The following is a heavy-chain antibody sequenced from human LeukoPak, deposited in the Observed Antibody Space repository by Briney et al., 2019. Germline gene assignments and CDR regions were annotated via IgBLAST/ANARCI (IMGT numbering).Heavy chain of an antibody. CDR3: ARLGRLYCSGGSCYDSYYMDV. D-gene: IGHD2-15*01. J-gene: IGHJ6*03. CDR2: INHSGST. CDR1: GGSFSGYY. V-gene: IGHV4-34*01. Sequence: SETLSLTCAVYGGSFSGYYWSWIRQPPGKGLEWIGEINHSGSTNYNPSLKGRVTISVDTSKNQFSLKLSSVTAADTAVYYCARLGRLYCSGGSCYDSYYMDVWGKGTTVTVSS.